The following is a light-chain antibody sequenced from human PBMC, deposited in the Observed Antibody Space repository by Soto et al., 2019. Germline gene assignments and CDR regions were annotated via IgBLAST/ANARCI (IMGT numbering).Light chain of an antibody. CDR3: AAWDDSLNGRV. CDR2: SNN. Sequence: QAVVTQPPSASGTPGQRVTISCSGSSSNIGSNTVNWYQQLPGTAPKLLIYSNNQRPSGVPDRFSGSKSGTSASLAISGLQSEDEADYYCAAWDDSLNGRVFGGGTKLTLL. V-gene: IGLV1-44*01. CDR1: SSNIGSNT. J-gene: IGLJ3*02.